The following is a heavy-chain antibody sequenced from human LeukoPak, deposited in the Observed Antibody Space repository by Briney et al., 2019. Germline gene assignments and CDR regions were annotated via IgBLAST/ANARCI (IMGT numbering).Heavy chain of an antibody. CDR2: IYYNSGT. D-gene: IGHD3-22*01. Sequence: PSETLSLTCTVTSDSISNSAYHWGWIRQPPGRGLECIGTIYYNSGTYYNPSLKSRVTISVDTSKNQFSLKLSSVTAADTAVYYCARLLVGVITTHSGDCWGQGTLVTVSS. J-gene: IGHJ4*02. V-gene: IGHV4-39*01. CDR3: ARLLVGVITTHSGDC. CDR1: SDSISNSAYH.